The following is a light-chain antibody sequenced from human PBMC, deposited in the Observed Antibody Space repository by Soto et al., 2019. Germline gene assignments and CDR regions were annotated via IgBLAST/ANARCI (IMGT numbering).Light chain of an antibody. Sequence: QSVLTQPPSASGTPGQRVTISCSGSRSNLGSNYVYWYQQLPGTAPKLLIYSNNQRPSGVPDRFSGSKSGTSASLAISGLRSEDEADYYCAAWDDSLSGYVFGTGTKLTVL. J-gene: IGLJ1*01. CDR3: AAWDDSLSGYV. V-gene: IGLV1-47*02. CDR2: SNN. CDR1: RSNLGSNY.